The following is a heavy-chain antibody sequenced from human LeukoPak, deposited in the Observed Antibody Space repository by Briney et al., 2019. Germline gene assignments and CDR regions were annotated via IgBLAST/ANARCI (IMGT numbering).Heavy chain of an antibody. J-gene: IGHJ4*02. Sequence: GGSLRLSCAASGFTFSSYAMSWVRQAPGKGLEWVSAISGSGGSTYYADSVRGRFTISRDNSKNTLYLQMNSLRAEDTAVYYCAKGSFSGYDSFDYWGQGTLVTVSS. CDR2: ISGSGGST. CDR3: AKGSFSGYDSFDY. CDR1: GFTFSSYA. D-gene: IGHD5-12*01. V-gene: IGHV3-23*01.